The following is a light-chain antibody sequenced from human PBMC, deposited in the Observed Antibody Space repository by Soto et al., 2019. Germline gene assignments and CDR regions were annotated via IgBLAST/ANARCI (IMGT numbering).Light chain of an antibody. V-gene: IGKV3-20*01. Sequence: EIVLTQSPGTLSLSPGERATLSCRASQSVSSSYLAWYQQKPGQAPRLLIYDTSDRATGIPDRFSASGSGTDFTLTISRLEPEEFAVYYCPHDGTSALFGPGTKVDIK. CDR2: DTS. CDR3: PHDGTSAL. J-gene: IGKJ3*01. CDR1: QSVSSSY.